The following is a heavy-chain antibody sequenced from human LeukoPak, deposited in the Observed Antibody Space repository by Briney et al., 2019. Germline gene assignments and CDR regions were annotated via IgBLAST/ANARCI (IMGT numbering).Heavy chain of an antibody. CDR2: IYYSGST. D-gene: IGHD6-6*01. J-gene: IGHJ6*03. V-gene: IGHV4-39*07. CDR3: ARDLDSSSDYYYYMDV. CDR1: GGSISSSSYY. Sequence: SETLSLTCTVSGGSISSSSYYWGWIRQPPGKGLEWIGSIYYSGSTYYNPSLKSRVTISVDTSKNQFSLKLSSVTAADTAVYYCARDLDSSSDYYYYMDVWGKGTTVTVSS.